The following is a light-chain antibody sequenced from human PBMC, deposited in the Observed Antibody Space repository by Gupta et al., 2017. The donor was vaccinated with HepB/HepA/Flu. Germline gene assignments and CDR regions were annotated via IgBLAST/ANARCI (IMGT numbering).Light chain of an antibody. J-gene: IGLJ2*01. Sequence: SYELTQPPSVSVSPGQTANITCSGDKLGDKSASWYQQKPGQSPVRVIYQDIRRPSGIPERFSGSNSGNTATLTISGTQAMDEADYYCQAWDSRTAVFGGGTKLTVL. CDR3: QAWDSRTAV. CDR1: KLGDKS. CDR2: QDI. V-gene: IGLV3-1*01.